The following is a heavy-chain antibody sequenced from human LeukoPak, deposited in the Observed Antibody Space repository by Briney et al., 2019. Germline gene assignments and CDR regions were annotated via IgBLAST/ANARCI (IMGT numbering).Heavy chain of an antibody. CDR1: GFTFSSYA. V-gene: IGHV3-23*01. CDR2: ISGSGGST. J-gene: IGHJ1*01. D-gene: IGHD3-22*01. Sequence: LSGGSLRLSCAASGFTFSSYAMSWVRQAPGKGLEWVSAISGSGGSTYYADSVKGRFTISRDNAKNSLYLQMNSLRAEDTAVYYCARDYDYYDSSGKYFQHWGQGTLVTVSS. CDR3: ARDYDYYDSSGKYFQH.